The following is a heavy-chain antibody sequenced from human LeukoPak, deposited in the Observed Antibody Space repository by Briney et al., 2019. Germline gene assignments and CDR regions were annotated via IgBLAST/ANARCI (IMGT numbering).Heavy chain of an antibody. CDR3: ARHLGYCSDGSCYSTYFDY. J-gene: IGHJ4*02. Sequence: SETLSLTCADSDYLINNGYYWGWIRQPPGKGLEWIGSIYHTGDTYYNPSLKSRVTISASTSRNQFSLRLNSVTAADTAVYYCARHLGYCSDGSCYSTYFDYWGQGAPVTVSS. D-gene: IGHD2-15*01. CDR1: DYLINNGYY. V-gene: IGHV4-38-2*01. CDR2: IYHTGDT.